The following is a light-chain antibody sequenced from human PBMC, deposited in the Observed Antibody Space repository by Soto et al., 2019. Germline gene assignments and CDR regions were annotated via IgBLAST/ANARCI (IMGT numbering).Light chain of an antibody. CDR1: QNIGNY. Sequence: DIQMTQSPSSLSASVGDRVTIACRASQNIGNYLNWYQQKPGKAPKLLICVASTLHSGVPSRFSGSGSGTDFTLTISSLQPEYVANYFGQQSYSTPQTFGQGTKVEF. CDR3: QQSYSTPQT. J-gene: IGKJ1*01. V-gene: IGKV1-39*01. CDR2: VAS.